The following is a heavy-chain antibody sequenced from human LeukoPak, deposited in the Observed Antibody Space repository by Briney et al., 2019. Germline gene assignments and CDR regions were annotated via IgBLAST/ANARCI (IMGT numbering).Heavy chain of an antibody. Sequence: GGSLRLSCAASGFGFRSYWMSWVRQAPGKGLEWVANLRQDGNEIYYADSVKGRFSISRDNAKNSLFLQMNILRVEDTAVYYCARLNWDDGVSGFDQWGQGTLVTVSS. V-gene: IGHV3-7*01. CDR2: LRQDGNEI. J-gene: IGHJ5*02. D-gene: IGHD3-10*01. CDR1: GFGFRSYW. CDR3: ARLNWDDGVSGFDQ.